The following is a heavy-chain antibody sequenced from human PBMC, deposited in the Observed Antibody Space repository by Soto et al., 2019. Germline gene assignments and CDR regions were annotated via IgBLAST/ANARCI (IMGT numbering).Heavy chain of an antibody. J-gene: IGHJ5*02. CDR1: GYTFTGYY. CDR3: AREPRAGYSSGWYWFDP. Sequence: ASLKVSCKASGYTFTGYYMHWVRQAPGQGLEWMGWINPNSGGTNYAQKFQGWVTMTRDTSISTAYMELSRLRSDDTAVYYCAREPRAGYSSGWYWFDPWGQGTLVTVSS. D-gene: IGHD6-19*01. V-gene: IGHV1-2*04. CDR2: INPNSGGT.